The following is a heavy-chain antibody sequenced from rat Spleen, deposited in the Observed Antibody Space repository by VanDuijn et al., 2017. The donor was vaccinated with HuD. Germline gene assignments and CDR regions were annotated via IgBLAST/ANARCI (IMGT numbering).Heavy chain of an antibody. CDR1: GFSLTSNG. CDR3: ARDRFYSTYGVMDA. D-gene: IGHD1-2*01. Sequence: QVQLKESGPGLVQPSQTLSLTCTVSGFSLTSNGVSWVRQPPGKGLEWIAAISSGGSTYYNSALKSRLSISRDTSKSQVFLKMNSLQTEDIATYYCARDRFYSTYGVMDAWGQGASVTVSS. J-gene: IGHJ4*01. V-gene: IGHV2S12*01. CDR2: ISSGGST.